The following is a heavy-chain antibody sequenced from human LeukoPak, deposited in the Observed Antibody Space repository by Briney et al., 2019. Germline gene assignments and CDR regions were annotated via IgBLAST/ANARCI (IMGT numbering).Heavy chain of an antibody. CDR1: GYTFRSYE. V-gene: IGHV1-8*01. J-gene: IGHJ4*02. CDR3: ARGHYGGNRYFDI. Sequence: ASVKVSCKASGYTFRSYEINWVRQAPGQGLEWVGWIHPNSGKTGYAQKFQGRVSMTRDTSTETAFMELSSLKFDDTAIFYCARGHYGGNRYFDIWGQGTLVTVSS. CDR2: IHPNSGKT. D-gene: IGHD4-23*01.